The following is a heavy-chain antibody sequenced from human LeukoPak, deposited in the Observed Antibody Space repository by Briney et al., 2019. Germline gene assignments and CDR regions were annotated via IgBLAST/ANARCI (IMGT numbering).Heavy chain of an antibody. J-gene: IGHJ5*02. Sequence: SETLSLTCTVSGGSISSYYWSWIRQPPGKGLEWIGYIYYSGSTNYSPSLKSRVTISVDTSKNQFSLKLSSVTAADTAVYYCARAASRKYCSGGSCYSFWFDPWGQGTLVTVSS. CDR3: ARAASRKYCSGGSCYSFWFDP. CDR1: GGSISSYY. D-gene: IGHD2-15*01. V-gene: IGHV4-59*01. CDR2: IYYSGST.